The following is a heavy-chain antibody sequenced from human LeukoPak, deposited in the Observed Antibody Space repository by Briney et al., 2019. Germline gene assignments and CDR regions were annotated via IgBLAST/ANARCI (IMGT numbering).Heavy chain of an antibody. J-gene: IGHJ4*02. D-gene: IGHD6-13*01. V-gene: IGHV4-38-2*02. Sequence: NPSESLSVTPTVPGYSTSSGYYWSWIRQPPGKGREWIGSIYHSGSTYYNPSLKSRVTISVDTSKNQFSLKLSSVTAADTAVYYCARDRIAAAATYWGQGTLVTVSS. CDR1: GYSTSSGYY. CDR2: IYHSGST. CDR3: ARDRIAAAATY.